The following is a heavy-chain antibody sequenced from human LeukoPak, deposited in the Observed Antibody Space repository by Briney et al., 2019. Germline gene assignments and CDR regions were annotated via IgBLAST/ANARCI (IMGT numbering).Heavy chain of an antibody. CDR2: IEQDGSKK. J-gene: IGHJ4*02. V-gene: IGHV3-7*04. CDR1: GFTFSSYA. D-gene: IGHD5-24*01. CDR3: TRVGYIDEGIDY. Sequence: GGSLRLSCAASGFTFSSYAMHWVRQAPGKGLEWVANIEQDGSKKSYVDSVKGRFTISRDNAKNSLYLQMNSLRAEDTAIYYCTRVGYIDEGIDYWGQGTLVTVSS.